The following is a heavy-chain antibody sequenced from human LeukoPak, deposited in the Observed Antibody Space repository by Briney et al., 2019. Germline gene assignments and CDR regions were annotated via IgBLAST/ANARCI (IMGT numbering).Heavy chain of an antibody. CDR2: ISYDGSKE. V-gene: IGHV3-30*18. CDR1: GFSFSSYA. Sequence: QAGGSLRLSCAASGFSFSSYAMHWVHQAPGKGLEWVAVISYDGSKEDYGDSVKGRFSISRDNSKNTLYLQMNSLRAEDTAVYYCAKEYDSLYYFDYWGQGTLVTVSS. CDR3: AKEYDSLYYFDY. D-gene: IGHD3-16*01. J-gene: IGHJ4*02.